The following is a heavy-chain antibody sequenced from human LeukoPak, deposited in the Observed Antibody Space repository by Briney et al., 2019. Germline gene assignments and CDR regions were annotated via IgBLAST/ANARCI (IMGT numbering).Heavy chain of an antibody. Sequence: PGGSLRLSCAASGFTVSSNYMSWVRQAPGKGLEWVSVIYSGGSTYYADSVKGRFTISRDNSKNTLYPQMNSLRAEDTAVYYCARDPNAYGDYYYYGMDVWGQGTTVTVSS. D-gene: IGHD4-17*01. J-gene: IGHJ6*02. CDR1: GFTVSSNY. CDR3: ARDPNAYGDYYYYGMDV. V-gene: IGHV3-66*02. CDR2: IYSGGST.